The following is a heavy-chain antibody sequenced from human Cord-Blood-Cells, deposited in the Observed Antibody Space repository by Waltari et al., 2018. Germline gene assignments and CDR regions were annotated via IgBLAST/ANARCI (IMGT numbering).Heavy chain of an antibody. Sequence: QVQLQESGPGLVKPSQTLSLTCTVSGGSISSGGYYWTWIRQHPGKGLEWIGYIYYSGSTNYNPSLKSRVTISVDTSKNQFSLKLSSVTAADTAVYYCARDSSSWYWFDPWGQGTLVTVSS. CDR1: GGSISSGGYY. CDR3: ARDSSSWYWFDP. D-gene: IGHD6-13*01. J-gene: IGHJ5*02. V-gene: IGHV4-31*03. CDR2: IYYSGST.